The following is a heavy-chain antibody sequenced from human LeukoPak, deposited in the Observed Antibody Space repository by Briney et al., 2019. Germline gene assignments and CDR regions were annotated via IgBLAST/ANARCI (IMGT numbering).Heavy chain of an antibody. CDR3: ARGRARGIGGVIGY. J-gene: IGHJ4*02. CDR1: GYTFTSYD. D-gene: IGHD3-16*02. V-gene: IGHV1-8*01. CDR2: MNPNSGNT. Sequence: ASVKVSCKASGYTFTSYDINWVRQAPGQGLEWMGWMNPNSGNTGYAQKFQGRVTMTRNTSISTAYMELSSLRSEDTAVYYCARGRARGIGGVIGYWGQGTLVTVSS.